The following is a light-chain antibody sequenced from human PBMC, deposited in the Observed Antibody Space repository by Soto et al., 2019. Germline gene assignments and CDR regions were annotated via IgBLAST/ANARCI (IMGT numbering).Light chain of an antibody. CDR3: QTWVTGTVV. CDR2: LNSDGSH. J-gene: IGLJ2*01. V-gene: IGLV4-69*01. Sequence: QLVLTQSPSASASLGASVKLACTLSSGHNTYAIAWHQQQPGKGPRYLMRLNSDGSHFKGDGLPDRFSGSSSGAERFLTISSLQSDDEADSFSQTWVTGTVVFGVGTKLTVL. CDR1: SGHNTYA.